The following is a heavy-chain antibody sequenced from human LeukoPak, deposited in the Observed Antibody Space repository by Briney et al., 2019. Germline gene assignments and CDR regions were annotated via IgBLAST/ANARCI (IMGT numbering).Heavy chain of an antibody. Sequence: SETLSLTCTVSGGSISSGDYYWRWLRQPPGKGLEWIGYIYYSGSTYYNPSLKSRVTISVDTSKNQFSLKLSSVTAADTAVYYGARECGYDFWSGYYCLGPYGGQGTLVTVSS. CDR1: GGSISSGDYY. CDR3: ARECGYDFWSGYYCLGPY. CDR2: IYYSGST. V-gene: IGHV4-30-4*08. D-gene: IGHD3-3*01. J-gene: IGHJ4*02.